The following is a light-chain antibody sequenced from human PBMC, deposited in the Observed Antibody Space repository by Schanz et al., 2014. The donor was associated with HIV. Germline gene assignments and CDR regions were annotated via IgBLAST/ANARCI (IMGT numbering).Light chain of an antibody. V-gene: IGLV1-40*01. Sequence: QSVLTQPPSVSGAPGQRVTISCTGSSSNMGTGFDVHWYQLLPGTAPKVLIFANTHRPSGVPDRFSGSKSGTSASLAITGLQAEDEADYFCQSFDSSLNGVVFGGGTKLTVL. CDR3: QSFDSSLNGVV. CDR1: SSNMGTGFD. J-gene: IGLJ3*02. CDR2: ANT.